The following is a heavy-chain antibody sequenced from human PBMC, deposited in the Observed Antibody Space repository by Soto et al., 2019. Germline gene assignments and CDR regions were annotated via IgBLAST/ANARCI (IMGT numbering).Heavy chain of an antibody. J-gene: IGHJ6*02. V-gene: IGHV4-4*02. Sequence: TSETLSLTCAVSGGSISSSNWWSWVRQPPGKGLEWIGEIYHSGSTNYNPSLKSRVTISVDKSKNQFSLKLSSVTAADTAVYYCARDSREYQLQESSYYYGMDVWGQGTTVTVSS. CDR1: GGSISSSNW. CDR2: IYHSGST. CDR3: ARDSREYQLQESSYYYGMDV. D-gene: IGHD2-2*01.